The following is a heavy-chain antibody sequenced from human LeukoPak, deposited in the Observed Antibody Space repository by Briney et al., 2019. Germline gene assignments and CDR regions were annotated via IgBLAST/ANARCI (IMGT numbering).Heavy chain of an antibody. CDR3: ARERSGNYYNAFDI. CDR1: GFTFSSYW. D-gene: IGHD1-26*01. CDR2: INSDGSST. V-gene: IGHV3-74*01. J-gene: IGHJ3*02. Sequence: GGSLRLSCAASGFTFSSYWMHWVRQAPGKGLVWVSRINSDGSSTSYADSVKGRFTISRDNTKNTLHLQMNSLRAEDTAVYYCARERSGNYYNAFDIWGQGTMVTVSS.